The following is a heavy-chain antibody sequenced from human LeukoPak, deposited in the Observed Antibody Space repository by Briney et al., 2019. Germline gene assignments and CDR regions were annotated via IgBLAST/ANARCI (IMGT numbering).Heavy chain of an antibody. CDR3: ARDRVGAAAGTFDY. D-gene: IGHD6-13*01. CDR2: IYYSGST. Sequence: PSETLSLTCTVSGGSISSSSYYWGWIRQPPGKGLEWIGSIYYSGSTYYNPSLKSRVTISVDTSKNQFSLKLSSVTAADTAVYYCARDRVGAAAGTFDYWGQGTLVTVSS. CDR1: GGSISSSSYY. V-gene: IGHV4-39*07. J-gene: IGHJ4*02.